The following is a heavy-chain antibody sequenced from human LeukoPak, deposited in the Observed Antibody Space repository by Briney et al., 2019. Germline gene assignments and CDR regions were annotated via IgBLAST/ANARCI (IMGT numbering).Heavy chain of an antibody. J-gene: IGHJ4*02. V-gene: IGHV1-18*01. CDR3: ARHKTAVSYCGGDCYSEGFDY. CDR2: ISAYNGNT. Sequence: ASVKVSCKASGYTFTSYGISWVRQALGQGLEWMGWISAYNGNTNYAQKLQGRVTMTTDTSTSTAYMELRSLRSDDTAVYYCARHKTAVSYCGGDCYSEGFDYWGQGTLVTVSS. CDR1: GYTFTSYG. D-gene: IGHD2-21*02.